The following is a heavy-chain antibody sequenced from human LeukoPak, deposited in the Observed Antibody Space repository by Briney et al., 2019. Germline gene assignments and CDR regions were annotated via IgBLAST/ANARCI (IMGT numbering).Heavy chain of an antibody. CDR1: GGSFSVYY. D-gene: IGHD6-6*01. CDR3: ARGRQAYSSSSSWFDP. CDR2: INHSGST. V-gene: IGHV4-34*01. J-gene: IGHJ5*02. Sequence: SETLSLTCAVYGGSFSVYYWSWIRQPPGKGLEWIGEINHSGSTNYNPSLKSRVTISVDTSKNQFSLKLSSVTAADTAVYYCARGRQAYSSSSSWFDPWGQGTLVTVSS.